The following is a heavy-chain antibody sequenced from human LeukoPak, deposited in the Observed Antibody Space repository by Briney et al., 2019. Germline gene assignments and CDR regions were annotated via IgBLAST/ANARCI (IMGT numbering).Heavy chain of an antibody. CDR1: GFTFSSYG. CDR3: AKDQYGSYYYYGLDV. V-gene: IGHV3-30*18. CDR2: ISYDGSSK. Sequence: GGSLRLSCTASGFTFSSYGMHWVRQAPGKGLEWVVVISYDGSSKYYADSVKGRFTISRDNSKNTLYLQMNRLRAEDTAVYYCAKDQYGSYYYYGLDVWGQGTTVTVSS. J-gene: IGHJ6*02. D-gene: IGHD1-26*01.